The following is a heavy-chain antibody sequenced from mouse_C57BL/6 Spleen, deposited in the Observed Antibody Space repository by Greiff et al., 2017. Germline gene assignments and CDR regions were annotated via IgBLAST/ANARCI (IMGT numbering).Heavy chain of an antibody. Sequence: EVQLVESGEGLVKPGGSLKLSCAASGFTFSSYAMSWVRQTPEKRLEWVAYISSGGDYIYYADTVKGRFTISRDNARNTLYLQMSSLKSEDTAMYYCTRDRAYYYGSSYGFAYWGQGTLVTVSA. D-gene: IGHD1-1*01. CDR3: TRDRAYYYGSSYGFAY. CDR2: ISSGGDYI. CDR1: GFTFSSYA. J-gene: IGHJ3*01. V-gene: IGHV5-9-1*02.